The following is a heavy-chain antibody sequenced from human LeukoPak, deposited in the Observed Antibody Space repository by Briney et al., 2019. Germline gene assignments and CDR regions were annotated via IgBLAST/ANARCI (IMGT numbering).Heavy chain of an antibody. CDR2: ISWNSGSI. CDR1: GFTFDDYA. D-gene: IGHD3-22*01. V-gene: IGHV3-9*01. CDR3: ARPAITYYYDSSGYYYLDY. Sequence: PGRSLRLSCAASGFTFDDYAMHWVRQAPGKGLEWVSGISWNSGSIGYADSVKGRFTISRDNAKNSLYLQMNGLRAEDTAVYYCARPAITYYYDSSGYYYLDYWGQGTLVTVSS. J-gene: IGHJ4*02.